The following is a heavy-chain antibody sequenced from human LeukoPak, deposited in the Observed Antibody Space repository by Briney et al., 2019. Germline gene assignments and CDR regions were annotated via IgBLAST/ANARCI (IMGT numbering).Heavy chain of an antibody. V-gene: IGHV4-34*01. D-gene: IGHD2-2*01. CDR3: ARGLRLPSRSSPAVPHV. CDR1: GGSFSDYY. J-gene: IGHJ6*04. Sequence: SETLSLTCAVYGGSFSDYYWNWIRQPPGKGLEWIGEINHSGTTNYNPSLKSRVTISVDRSKNQFSLRLSAVTAADTAVYHCARGLRLPSRSSPAVPHVWGKGTTVTVSA. CDR2: INHSGTT.